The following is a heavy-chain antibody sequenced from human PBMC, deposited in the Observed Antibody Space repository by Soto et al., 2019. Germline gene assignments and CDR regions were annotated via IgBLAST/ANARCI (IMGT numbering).Heavy chain of an antibody. V-gene: IGHV3-7*03. CDR1: GVTFSIQG. CDR3: ARGPSSARVTTKY. D-gene: IGHD4-17*01. Sequence: PQRHWNRVAGVTFSIQGERLVHQAPGKGLEWVANIKQDGSEKYYVDSVKGRFTISRDNAKNSLYLQMNSLRAEDTAVYYCARGPSSARVTTKYWGQGTLVILS. CDR2: IKQDGSEK. J-gene: IGHJ4*02.